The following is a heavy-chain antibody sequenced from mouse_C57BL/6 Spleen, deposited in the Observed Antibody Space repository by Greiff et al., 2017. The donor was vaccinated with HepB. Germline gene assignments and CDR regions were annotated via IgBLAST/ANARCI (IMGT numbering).Heavy chain of an antibody. J-gene: IGHJ4*01. D-gene: IGHD2-10*01. V-gene: IGHV1-54*01. CDR1: GYAFTNYL. CDR2: INPGSGGT. Sequence: QVQLQQSGAELVRPGTSVKVSCKASGYAFTNYLIEWVKQRPGQGLEWIGVINPGSGGTNYNEKFKGKATLTADKSSSTAYMQLSSLTSEDSAVYFCSLQFYYAMDYWGQGTSVTVSS. CDR3: SLQFYYAMDY.